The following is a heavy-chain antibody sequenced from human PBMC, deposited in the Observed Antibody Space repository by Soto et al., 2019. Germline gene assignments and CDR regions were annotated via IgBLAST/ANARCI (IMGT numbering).Heavy chain of an antibody. CDR1: GFVFGSYA. CDR2: ISATGDNT. V-gene: IGHV3-23*01. J-gene: IGHJ4*02. Sequence: EVQVLESGGGLVQPGGSLRLSCTTSGFVFGSYAMAWVRQAPGKGLEWVSSISATGDNTYYADSVKGRCTISRDNSKQTVFLQMNGLGAEDTGIYYCAKRSGCWYFFDHWGQGTLVAVSS. D-gene: IGHD1-20*01. CDR3: AKRSGCWYFFDH.